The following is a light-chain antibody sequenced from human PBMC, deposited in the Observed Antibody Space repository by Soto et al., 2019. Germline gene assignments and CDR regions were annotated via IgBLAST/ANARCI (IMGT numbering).Light chain of an antibody. CDR2: EDN. CDR1: SGSIASNY. CDR3: QSYDSSNHWI. J-gene: IGLJ3*02. V-gene: IGLV6-57*01. Sequence: NFMLTQPHSVSESPGKTVTISCTRSSGSIASNYVQWYQQRPGRSPSTVIYEDNQRPSGVPDRFSGSIDTSSNSASLTISGLKTEDEADYHCQSYDSSNHWIFGGGTQLTVL.